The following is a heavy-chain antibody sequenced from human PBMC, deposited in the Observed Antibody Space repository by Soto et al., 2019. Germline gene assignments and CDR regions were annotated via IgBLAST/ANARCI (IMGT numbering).Heavy chain of an antibody. CDR3: ARIRVTIFGVVFDP. J-gene: IGHJ5*02. D-gene: IGHD3-3*01. CDR2: IFSNDEK. Sequence: QVTLKESGPVLVQPTETLTLTCTVSGFSLSNARMGVSWNRQPPGKALEWLAHIFSNDEKSYSTPLKSRLTSSKDTSKSPEVLTMHNLDPVDTATYYCARIRVTIFGVVFDPWGQGTLVTVSS. V-gene: IGHV2-26*01. CDR1: GFSLSNARMG.